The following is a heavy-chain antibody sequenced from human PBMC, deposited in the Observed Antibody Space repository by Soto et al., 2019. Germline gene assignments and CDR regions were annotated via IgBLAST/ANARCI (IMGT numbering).Heavy chain of an antibody. Sequence: GGSLRLSCAASGFTFSSYWMSWVRQAPGKGLDWVANIKQDGSEKYYVDSVKGRFTISRDNSKNTLYLQMNSLRAEDTAVYYCAAPHFGGYYDSSGYYPFDYWGQGTPVTVSS. CDR2: IKQDGSEK. J-gene: IGHJ4*02. CDR1: GFTFSSYW. V-gene: IGHV3-7*03. D-gene: IGHD3-22*01. CDR3: AAPHFGGYYDSSGYYPFDY.